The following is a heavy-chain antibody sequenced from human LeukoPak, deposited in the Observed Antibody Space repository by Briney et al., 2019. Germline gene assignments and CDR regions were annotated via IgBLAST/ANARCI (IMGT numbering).Heavy chain of an antibody. J-gene: IGHJ3*02. V-gene: IGHV3-7*01. Sequence: GGSLRLSCAASGFWFGNDWMSWVRQAPGKGLEWVANISPDGSEKYFVDPVKGRFTISRDNGKNSLYLQLNSLKAEDTALYYCARYYDPTVGDAFDIWGQGTMVTVSP. CDR2: ISPDGSEK. D-gene: IGHD3-16*01. CDR3: ARYYDPTVGDAFDI. CDR1: GFWFGNDW.